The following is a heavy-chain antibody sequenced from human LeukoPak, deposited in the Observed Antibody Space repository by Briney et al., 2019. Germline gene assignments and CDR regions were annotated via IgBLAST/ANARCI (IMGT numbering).Heavy chain of an antibody. CDR2: IYTSGST. V-gene: IGHV4-4*07. D-gene: IGHD2-2*01. CDR1: GGSISSYY. Sequence: PSETLSLTCTVSGGSISSYYWSWIRQPAGKGLEWIGRIYTSGSTNYNPSLKSRVTMSVDTSKNQFSLKLSSVTAADTAVYYCARDSIVVVPASPMDVWGQGTTVTVSS. CDR3: ARDSIVVVPASPMDV. J-gene: IGHJ6*02.